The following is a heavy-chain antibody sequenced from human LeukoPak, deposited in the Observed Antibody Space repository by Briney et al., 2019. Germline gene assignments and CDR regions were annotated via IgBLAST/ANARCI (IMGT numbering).Heavy chain of an antibody. CDR2: ISSSGSTI. CDR3: ARDPEKRWQRNDI. J-gene: IGHJ3*02. Sequence: NSGGSLRLSCAASGFTFSDYYMSWIRQAPGNGLEWVSYISSSGSTIYYADSVKGRFTISRDNAKNSLYLQMNSLRAEDTAVYYCARDPEKRWQRNDIWGQGTMVTVSS. D-gene: IGHD6-25*01. V-gene: IGHV3-11*04. CDR1: GFTFSDYY.